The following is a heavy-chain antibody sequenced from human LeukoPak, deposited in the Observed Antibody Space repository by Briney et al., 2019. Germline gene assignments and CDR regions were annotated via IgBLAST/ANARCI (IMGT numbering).Heavy chain of an antibody. J-gene: IGHJ4*02. CDR2: MNPNSGNT. Sequence: ASVKVSCKASGYTFTSYDINWVRQATGQGLEWMGWMNPNSGNTGYAQKFQGRVTMTRNTSISTAYMELSSLRSEDTAVYYCARAYNAGWPYYYGSGSYMVMDYWGQGTLVTVSS. V-gene: IGHV1-8*01. CDR1: GYTFTSYD. D-gene: IGHD3-10*01. CDR3: ARAYNAGWPYYYGSGSYMVMDY.